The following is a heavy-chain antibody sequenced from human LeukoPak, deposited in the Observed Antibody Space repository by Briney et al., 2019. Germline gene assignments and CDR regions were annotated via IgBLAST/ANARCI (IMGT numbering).Heavy chain of an antibody. J-gene: IGHJ4*02. D-gene: IGHD2-8*01. V-gene: IGHV3-23*01. CDR2: ISISGDTT. Sequence: GGSLRLSCAVSGLRFSSYAMSWVRQAPGKGLEWVSSISISGDTTNYADSVKGRFTISRDNSKNTLFLQMNSLRAEDTAVYYCAKEWSPNGYWGQGTRVTVSS. CDR1: GLRFSSYA. CDR3: AKEWSPNGY.